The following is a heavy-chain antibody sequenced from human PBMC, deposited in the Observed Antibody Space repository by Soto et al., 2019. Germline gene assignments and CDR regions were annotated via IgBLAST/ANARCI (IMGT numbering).Heavy chain of an antibody. Sequence: QVQLVESGGGVVQPGRSLRLSCAASGFTFSSYGMHWVRQAPGKGLEWVAVIWYDGSNKYYADSVKGRFTISRDNSKNALYLQMNSLRAEDTAVYYCARSDCSGGSCYRGTEYWGQGTLVTVSS. D-gene: IGHD2-15*01. V-gene: IGHV3-33*01. CDR3: ARSDCSGGSCYRGTEY. J-gene: IGHJ4*02. CDR2: IWYDGSNK. CDR1: GFTFSSYG.